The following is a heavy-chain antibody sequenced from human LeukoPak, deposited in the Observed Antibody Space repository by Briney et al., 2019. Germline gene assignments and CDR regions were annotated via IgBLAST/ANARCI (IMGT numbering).Heavy chain of an antibody. CDR1: GFTFSSNG. CDR3: AKVGTGYSSGWSTIGGFDY. J-gene: IGHJ4*02. Sequence: PGGSLRLSCAASGFTFSSNGMHWVRQAPGKGLEWVAVISSDGSNKYFADSVKGRFTVSRDNSKNTLYLQMNSLRVKDTAVYYCAKVGTGYSSGWSTIGGFDYLGQGTLVTVSS. CDR2: ISSDGSNK. D-gene: IGHD6-13*01. V-gene: IGHV3-30*18.